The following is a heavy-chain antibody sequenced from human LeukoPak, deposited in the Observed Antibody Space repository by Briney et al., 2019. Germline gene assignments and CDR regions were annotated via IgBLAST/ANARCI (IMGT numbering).Heavy chain of an antibody. D-gene: IGHD3-10*02. CDR2: ISYDGSNK. Sequence: PGRSLRLSRAASGFTFRSYGMHWVRQAPGKGLEWVAVISYDGSNKYYADSVKGRFTISRDNSKNTLYLQMNSLRAEDTAVYYCAKSNVRGTWTTPFDYWGQGTLVTVSS. CDR3: AKSNVRGTWTTPFDY. J-gene: IGHJ4*02. V-gene: IGHV3-30*18. CDR1: GFTFRSYG.